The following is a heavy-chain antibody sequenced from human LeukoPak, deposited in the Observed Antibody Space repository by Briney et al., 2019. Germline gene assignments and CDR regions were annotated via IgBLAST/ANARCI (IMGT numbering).Heavy chain of an antibody. J-gene: IGHJ4*01. V-gene: IGHV3-7*01. CDR1: GFTFTDYW. Sequence: GGSLRLSCEVSGFTFTDYWMNWVRQAPGKGPEWLASIRQDGSEETYVDSVKGRFTISRDNTKNSLSLQLNGLRAEDTAVYYCARDGTAAGLYFDLWGQGTLVTVSS. CDR3: ARDGTAAGLYFDL. CDR2: IRQDGSEE. D-gene: IGHD6-13*01.